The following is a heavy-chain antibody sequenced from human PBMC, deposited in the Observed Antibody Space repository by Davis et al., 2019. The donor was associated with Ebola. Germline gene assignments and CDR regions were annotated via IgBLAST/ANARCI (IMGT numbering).Heavy chain of an antibody. J-gene: IGHJ4*02. CDR1: GGSFSGYY. V-gene: IGHV4-34*01. CDR3: ATLKVYSSSWYVDY. Sequence: PSETLSLTCAVYGGSFSGYYWSWIRQPPGKGLEWIGEINHSGSTNYNPSLKSRVTISVDTSKNQFSLKLSSVTAADTAVYYCATLKVYSSSWYVDYWGQGTLVTVSS. D-gene: IGHD6-13*01. CDR2: INHSGST.